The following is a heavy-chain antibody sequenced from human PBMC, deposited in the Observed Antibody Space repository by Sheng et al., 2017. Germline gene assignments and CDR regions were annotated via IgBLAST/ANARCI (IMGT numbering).Heavy chain of an antibody. CDR1: GFTFSSYG. D-gene: IGHD6-13*01. V-gene: IGHV3-33*01. CDR2: IWYYGSNK. Sequence: QVQLVESGGGVVQPGRSLRLSCAASGFTFSSYGMHWVRQAPGKGLEWVAVIWYYGSNKYYADSVKGRFTISRDNSKNTLYLQMNSLRAEDTAVYYCARDGRYSIAAAGTLDYWGQGTLVTVSS. CDR3: ARDGRYSIAAAGTLDY. J-gene: IGHJ4*02.